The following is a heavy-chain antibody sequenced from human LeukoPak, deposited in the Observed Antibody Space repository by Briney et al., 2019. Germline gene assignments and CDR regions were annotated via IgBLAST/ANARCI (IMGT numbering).Heavy chain of an antibody. V-gene: IGHV1-24*01. Sequence: GASVKVSCKVSGYTLTELSMHWVRQAPGKGLEWMGGFDPEDGETIYAQKFQGRVTMTEDTSTDTAYMELSSLRSEDTAVCYCATIKTHYDSSGYYLDYWGQGTLVTVSS. CDR2: FDPEDGET. CDR1: GYTLTELS. CDR3: ATIKTHYDSSGYYLDY. D-gene: IGHD3-22*01. J-gene: IGHJ4*02.